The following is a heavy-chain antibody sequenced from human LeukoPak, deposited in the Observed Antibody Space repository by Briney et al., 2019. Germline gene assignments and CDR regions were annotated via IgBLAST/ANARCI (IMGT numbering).Heavy chain of an antibody. CDR2: IKPDGSEK. CDR1: GLTLSNYW. Sequence: GGSLRLSCVAPGLTLSNYWMSWVRQAPGKGLEWVATIKPDGSEKYYVDSVKGRFTISRDNAKRSLYLQMDSLRTEDTAVYYCARDASAYYWGQGTLVTVSS. V-gene: IGHV3-7*01. J-gene: IGHJ4*02. CDR3: ARDASAYY. D-gene: IGHD3-3*01.